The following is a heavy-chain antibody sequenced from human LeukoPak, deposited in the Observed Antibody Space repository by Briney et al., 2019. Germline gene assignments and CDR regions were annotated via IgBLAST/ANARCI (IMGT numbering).Heavy chain of an antibody. Sequence: GGSLRLSCAASGFTFSSYAMSWVRQAPGKGLEWVSSISSSSSYIYYADSVKGRFTISRDNAKNSLYLQMNSLRAEDTAVYYCASYDSSGYWGQGTLVTVSS. CDR3: ASYDSSGY. CDR2: ISSSSSYI. J-gene: IGHJ4*02. V-gene: IGHV3-21*01. D-gene: IGHD3-22*01. CDR1: GFTFSSYA.